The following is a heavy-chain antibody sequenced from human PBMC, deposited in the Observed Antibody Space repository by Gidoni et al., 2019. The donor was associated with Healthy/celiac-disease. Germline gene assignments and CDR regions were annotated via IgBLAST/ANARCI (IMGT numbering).Heavy chain of an antibody. D-gene: IGHD1-26*01. CDR1: GFTFDDYA. V-gene: IGHV3-9*01. CDR2: ISWNSGSI. J-gene: IGHJ4*02. Sequence: EVQLVESGGGLVQPGRSLRLSCAASGFTFDDYAMHWVRQAPGKGLEWVSGISWNSGSIGYADSVKGRFTISRDNAKNSLYLQMNSLRAEDTALYYCAKARVADSGYFDYWGQGTLVTVSS. CDR3: AKARVADSGYFDY.